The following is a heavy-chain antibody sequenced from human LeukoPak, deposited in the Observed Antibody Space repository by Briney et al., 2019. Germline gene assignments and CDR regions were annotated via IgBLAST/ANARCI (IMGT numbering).Heavy chain of an antibody. CDR1: GFTFSSYS. J-gene: IGHJ4*02. V-gene: IGHV3-48*01. CDR2: ISSGSITK. Sequence: GGSLRLSCEASGFTFSSYSMNWVRQAPGKGLEWISYISSGSITKYYADSVKGRLTISRDNAKRSLYLHMNSLRAEDTAVYYCARDQSGYCSSSSCPYYFAYWGQGALVTVSS. D-gene: IGHD2-2*01. CDR3: ARDQSGYCSSSSCPYYFAY.